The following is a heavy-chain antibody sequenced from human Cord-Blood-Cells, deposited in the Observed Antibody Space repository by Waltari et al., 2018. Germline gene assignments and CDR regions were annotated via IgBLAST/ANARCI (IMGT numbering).Heavy chain of an antibody. J-gene: IGHJ6*02. CDR3: ARHTIWAAAGTDYYYGMDV. Sequence: EVQLVQSGAEVKKPGESLKISCKGSGYSFTSYWIGWVRQMPGKGLGWMGIIDPGDSDTRDSPSFQGQVTISAYKSISTAYLQWSSLKASDTAMYYCARHTIWAAAGTDYYYGMDVWGQGTTVTVSS. CDR1: GYSFTSYW. V-gene: IGHV5-51*01. CDR2: IDPGDSDT. D-gene: IGHD6-13*01.